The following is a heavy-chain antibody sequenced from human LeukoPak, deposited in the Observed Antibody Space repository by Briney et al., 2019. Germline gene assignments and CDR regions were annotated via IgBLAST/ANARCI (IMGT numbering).Heavy chain of an antibody. CDR3: AREGFGDWEQLPFEH. V-gene: IGHV1-69*04. D-gene: IGHD1/OR15-1a*01. J-gene: IGHJ4*02. Sequence: ASVKVSCKASGYTFTSYGISWVRQAPGQGLEWMGKIIPILGMASYAQRFQGRVTITAEDSMSTAYMDLSSLTSDDTAVYYCAREGFGDWEQLPFEHWGQGTLVSVSS. CDR1: GYTFTSYG. CDR2: IIPILGMA.